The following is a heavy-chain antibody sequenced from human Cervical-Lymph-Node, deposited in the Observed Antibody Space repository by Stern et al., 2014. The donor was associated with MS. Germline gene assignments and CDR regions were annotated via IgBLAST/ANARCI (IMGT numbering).Heavy chain of an antibody. CDR3: ARGGRFFSIDY. V-gene: IGHV3-33*01. CDR2: VWYDGSKT. CDR1: GFTFSSFG. J-gene: IGHJ4*02. Sequence: VQLLESGGGVVQPGRSLTLSCAESGFTFSSFGMHWVRQAPGKGLEWVAVVWYDGSKTFYVDSVKGRFIISRDNSNNTVYLQMNSLRVDDTAVYYCARGGRFFSIDYWGQGTLVTVSS. D-gene: IGHD3-3*01.